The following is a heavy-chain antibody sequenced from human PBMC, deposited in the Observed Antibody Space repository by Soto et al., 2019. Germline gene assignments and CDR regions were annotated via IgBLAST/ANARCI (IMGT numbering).Heavy chain of an antibody. CDR2: IIPIFGTA. CDR3: GWSSSWYEGFDY. J-gene: IGHJ4*02. V-gene: IGHV1-69*12. CDR1: GGTFSSYA. D-gene: IGHD6-13*01. Sequence: QVQLVQSGAEVKKPGSSVKFSCKASGGTFSSYAISWVRQAPGQGLEWMGGIIPIFGTANYAQKFQGRVTITADESTSTAYMELSSLRSEDTAVYYCGWSSSWYEGFDYWGQGTLVTVSS.